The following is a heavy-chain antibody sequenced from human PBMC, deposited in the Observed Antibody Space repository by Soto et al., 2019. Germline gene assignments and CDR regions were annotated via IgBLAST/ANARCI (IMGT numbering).Heavy chain of an antibody. CDR2: IKQDGSEK. D-gene: IGHD6-6*01. Sequence: GGSLRLSCAASGFTFSSYWKSWVRQAPGKGLEWVANIKQDGSEKYYVDSVKGRFTISRDNAKNSLYLQMNSLRAEDTAVYYCARDFRIAARTLYYYYGMDVWGQGTTVTVS. V-gene: IGHV3-7*01. CDR3: ARDFRIAARTLYYYYGMDV. J-gene: IGHJ6*02. CDR1: GFTFSSYW.